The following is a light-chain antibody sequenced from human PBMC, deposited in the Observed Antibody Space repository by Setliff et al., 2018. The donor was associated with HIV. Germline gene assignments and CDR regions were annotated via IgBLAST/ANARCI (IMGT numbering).Light chain of an antibody. J-gene: IGLJ1*01. CDR2: YDH. CDR1: NIGIKS. V-gene: IGLV3-21*04. CDR3: QVWDSSSDHYV. Sequence: PSVSVAPGKTARITCGGDNIGIKSVHWYQQKPGQAPVVVMYYDHDRPSWIPERFSGSNSGNTATLTISRVEVGDEADYYCQVWDSSSDHYVFGSGTKVTVL.